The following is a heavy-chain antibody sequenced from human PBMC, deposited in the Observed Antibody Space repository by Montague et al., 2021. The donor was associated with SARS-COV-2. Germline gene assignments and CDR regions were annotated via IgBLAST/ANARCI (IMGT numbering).Heavy chain of an antibody. V-gene: IGHV3-11*01. CDR2: ISSSGSTI. CDR3: ARAQWEPLPDY. J-gene: IGHJ4*02. CDR1: GFTFSDYY. Sequence: SLRLSCAASGFTFSDYYMSWVRQAPGKGLEWVSYISSSGSTIYYADSVKGRFTISRDNAKNSLYLQMNSLRAEDTAVYYCARAQWEPLPDYWGQGTLVTVSS. D-gene: IGHD1-26*01.